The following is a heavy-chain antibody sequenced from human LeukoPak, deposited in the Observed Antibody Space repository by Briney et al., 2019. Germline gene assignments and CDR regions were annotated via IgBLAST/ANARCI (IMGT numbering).Heavy chain of an antibody. D-gene: IGHD3-3*01. V-gene: IGHV1-69*13. Sequence: GASVKVSCKASGGTFSSCAISWVRQAPGQGLEWMGGIIPIFGTANCAQKSQGRVTITADESTSTAYMELSSLRSEDTAVYYCARTNYDFWSGYYLSYYYYGMDVWGQGTTVTVSS. CDR2: IIPIFGTA. CDR1: GGTFSSCA. CDR3: ARTNYDFWSGYYLSYYYYGMDV. J-gene: IGHJ6*02.